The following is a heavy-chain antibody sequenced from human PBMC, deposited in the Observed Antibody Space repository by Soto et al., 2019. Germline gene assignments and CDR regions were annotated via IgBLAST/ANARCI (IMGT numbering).Heavy chain of an antibody. CDR3: ARGPIVVVPAAIQPGDY. Sequence: ASVKVSCKASGYTFTGYYMHWVRQAPGQGLEWMGWINPNSGGTNYAQKFQGRVTMTRDTSISTAYMELSRLRSDDTAVYYCARGPIVVVPAAIQPGDYWGQVTLVTVSS. J-gene: IGHJ4*02. V-gene: IGHV1-2*02. D-gene: IGHD2-2*02. CDR2: INPNSGGT. CDR1: GYTFTGYY.